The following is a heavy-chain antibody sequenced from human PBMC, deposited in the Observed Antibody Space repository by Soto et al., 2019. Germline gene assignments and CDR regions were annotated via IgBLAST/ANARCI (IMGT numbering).Heavy chain of an antibody. CDR1: GYTFTSYY. D-gene: IGHD2-2*01. V-gene: IGHV1-46*03. Sequence: ASVKVSCKASGYTFTSYYMHWVRQAPGQGLEWMGIINPSGGSTSYAQKFQGRVTMTRDTSTSTVYMELSSLRSEDTAVYYCARGVVVVPAAMLFPELPPDYWGQGTLVTVSS. J-gene: IGHJ4*02. CDR2: INPSGGST. CDR3: ARGVVVVPAAMLFPELPPDY.